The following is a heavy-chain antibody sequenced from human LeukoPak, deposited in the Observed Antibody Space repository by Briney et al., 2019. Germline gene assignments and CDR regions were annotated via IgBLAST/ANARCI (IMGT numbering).Heavy chain of an antibody. CDR1: GGTFSSYA. V-gene: IGHV1-69*05. CDR2: IIPIFGTA. D-gene: IGHD6-13*01. CDR3: AREIAAAALGGVFVYYYMDV. Sequence: SVKVSCKASGGTFSSYAISWVRQAPGQGLEWMGRIIPIFGTANYAQKFQGRVTITTDESTSTAYMELSSLRSEDTAVYSCAREIAAAALGGVFVYYYMDVWGKGTTVTVSS. J-gene: IGHJ6*03.